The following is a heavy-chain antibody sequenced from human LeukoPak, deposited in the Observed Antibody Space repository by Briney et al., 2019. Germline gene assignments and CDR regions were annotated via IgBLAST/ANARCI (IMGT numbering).Heavy chain of an antibody. CDR2: IYTSGST. Sequence: SETLSLTCTVSGGSFSSGSYYWSWIRQPAGKGLEWIGRIYTSGSTNYNPSLKSRVTISVDTSKNQFSLKLSSVTAADTAVYYRARDPYGDYVGWFDPWGQGTLVTVSS. CDR1: GGSFSSGSYY. D-gene: IGHD4-17*01. CDR3: ARDPYGDYVGWFDP. J-gene: IGHJ5*01. V-gene: IGHV4-61*02.